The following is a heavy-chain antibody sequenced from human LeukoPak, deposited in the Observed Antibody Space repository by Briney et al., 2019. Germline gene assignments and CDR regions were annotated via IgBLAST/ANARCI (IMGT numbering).Heavy chain of an antibody. D-gene: IGHD6-19*01. J-gene: IGHJ4*02. Sequence: PGGSLRLSCAASGFTVSSNYMSWVRQAPGKGLEWVSTISDAGGSTYYADSVKGRFTISRDNSRNTLYLQMNSLRADDTAIYYCAKGIFSSAWYWRYWGQGTLVTVSS. CDR1: GFTVSSNY. CDR2: ISDAGGST. V-gene: IGHV3-23*01. CDR3: AKGIFSSAWYWRY.